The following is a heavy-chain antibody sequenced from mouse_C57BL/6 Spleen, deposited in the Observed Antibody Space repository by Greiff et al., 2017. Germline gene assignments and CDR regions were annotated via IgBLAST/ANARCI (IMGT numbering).Heavy chain of an antibody. CDR3: ARECDGNIFYYAMDY. Sequence: QVQLQQSGAELARPGASVKLSCKASGYTFTSYGISWVKQRTGQGLEWIGEIYPRSGNTYYNEKLKGKATLTADKSSRTAYMELRILTSEDSAVYFCARECDGNIFYYAMDYWGQGTSVTVSS. V-gene: IGHV1-81*01. CDR1: GYTFTSYG. D-gene: IGHD2-1*01. J-gene: IGHJ4*01. CDR2: IYPRSGNT.